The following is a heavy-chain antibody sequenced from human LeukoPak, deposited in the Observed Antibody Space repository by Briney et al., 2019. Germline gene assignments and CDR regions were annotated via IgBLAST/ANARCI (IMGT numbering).Heavy chain of an antibody. V-gene: IGHV3-21*01. D-gene: IGHD1-1*01. CDR1: GFTFGSYG. CDR2: ISSSSSYI. J-gene: IGHJ4*02. Sequence: PGGSLRLSCAASGFTFGSYGMHWVRQAPGKGLEWVSSISSSSSYIYYADSVKGRFTISRDNAKNSLYLQMNSLRAEDTAVYYCARDPPGWNDHYWGQGTLVTVSS. CDR3: ARDPPGWNDHY.